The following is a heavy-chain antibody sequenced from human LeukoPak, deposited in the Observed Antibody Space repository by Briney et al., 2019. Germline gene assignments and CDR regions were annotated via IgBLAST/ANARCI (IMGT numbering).Heavy chain of an antibody. J-gene: IGHJ4*02. V-gene: IGHV4-34*01. CDR2: INHSGST. Sequence: PSETLSLTCAVYGGSFSGYYWSWIRQPPGKGLEWIGEINHSGSTNYNPSLKSRVTISVDTSKNQFSRKLGSVTAADTAVYYCARPRGGYSSSWYFDYWGQGTLVTVSS. CDR1: GGSFSGYY. D-gene: IGHD6-13*01. CDR3: ARPRGGYSSSWYFDY.